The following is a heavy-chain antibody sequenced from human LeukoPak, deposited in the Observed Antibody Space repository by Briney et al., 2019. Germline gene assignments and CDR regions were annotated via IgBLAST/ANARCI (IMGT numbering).Heavy chain of an antibody. J-gene: IGHJ4*02. D-gene: IGHD4-23*01. V-gene: IGHV4-30-4*01. CDR2: IYYSGST. CDR3: ARHDPYGGNSEGDY. CDR1: GGSISSGDYY. Sequence: SETLSLTCTVSGGSISSGDYYWSWIRQPPGKGLEWIGYIYYSGSTYYNPSLKSRVTISVDTSKNQFSLKLSSVTAADTAVYYCARHDPYGGNSEGDYWGQGTLVTVSS.